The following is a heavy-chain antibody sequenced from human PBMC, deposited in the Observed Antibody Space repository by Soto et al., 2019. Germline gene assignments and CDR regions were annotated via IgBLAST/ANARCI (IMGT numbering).Heavy chain of an antibody. J-gene: IGHJ6*02. CDR2: INPNRGDT. V-gene: IGHV1-2*02. CDR1: GYIFTGYY. Sequence: ASVKVSCKASGYIFTGYYMHWVRQAPGQGLEWMGWINPNRGDTNYAQRFQGRVTMTSDTSISTANMELSRLRSDDTAVYYCANAFCSGGRCYSLNGLNVWGQGTTVTVSS. D-gene: IGHD2-15*01. CDR3: ANAFCSGGRCYSLNGLNV.